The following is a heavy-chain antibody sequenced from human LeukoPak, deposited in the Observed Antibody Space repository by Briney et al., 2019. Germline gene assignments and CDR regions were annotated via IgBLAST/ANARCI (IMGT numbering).Heavy chain of an antibody. CDR1: GGTFSSYA. D-gene: IGHD6-19*01. CDR2: ISTYNGNT. CDR3: ARRSSGWYGDKDY. V-gene: IGHV1-18*01. J-gene: IGHJ4*02. Sequence: GASVKVSCKASGGTFSSYAISWVRQAPGQGLEWMGWISTYNGNTNYAQKLQGRVTMTTDTSTSTAYMELRSLRSDDTAVYYCARRSSGWYGDKDYWGQGTLVTVSS.